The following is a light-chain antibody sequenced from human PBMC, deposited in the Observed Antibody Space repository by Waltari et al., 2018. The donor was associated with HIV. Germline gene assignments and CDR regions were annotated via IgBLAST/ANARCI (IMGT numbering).Light chain of an antibody. J-gene: IGLJ1*01. Sequence: QSALTQPASVSGSPGQSITISCSGTNSDVGGYNYVSWYQQHPGKAPKLIIFDVSHRLSGISNRFSGSKSGNTASLTISGLQAEDEADYYCSSNTRSTTLDAVFGTGTKVSVL. CDR3: SSNTRSTTLDAV. CDR1: NSDVGGYNY. V-gene: IGLV2-14*03. CDR2: DVS.